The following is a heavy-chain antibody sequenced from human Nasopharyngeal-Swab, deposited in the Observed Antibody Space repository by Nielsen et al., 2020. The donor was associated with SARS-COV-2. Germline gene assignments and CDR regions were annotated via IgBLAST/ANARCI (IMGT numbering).Heavy chain of an antibody. D-gene: IGHD5-18*01. V-gene: IGHV1-18*01. J-gene: IGHJ4*02. Sequence: ASVKVSCKASGYSFRSYGINWVRQAPGQGLEWMGWISIYNGDTNYAEKFQGRVSMTTDTSKTTAFMELTSLRFDDTAVYYCARDVEEWLVVPSLSFDHWGQGTLVTVSS. CDR3: ARDVEEWLVVPSLSFDH. CDR1: GYSFRSYG. CDR2: ISIYNGDT.